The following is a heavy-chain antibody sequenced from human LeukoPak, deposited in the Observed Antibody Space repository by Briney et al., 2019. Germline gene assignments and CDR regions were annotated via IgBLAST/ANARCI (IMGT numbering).Heavy chain of an antibody. Sequence: PGGSLRLSCAASGFVFSNYWMSWVRQAPGKGLEWMANINYDGSEKYYVDSVKGRFTISRDNSKNTLYLQMNSLRAEDTAVYYCAKSTAYSITMIVVIKPMDVWGQGTTVTVSS. J-gene: IGHJ6*02. V-gene: IGHV3-7*01. D-gene: IGHD3-22*01. CDR2: INYDGSEK. CDR3: AKSTAYSITMIVVIKPMDV. CDR1: GFVFSNYW.